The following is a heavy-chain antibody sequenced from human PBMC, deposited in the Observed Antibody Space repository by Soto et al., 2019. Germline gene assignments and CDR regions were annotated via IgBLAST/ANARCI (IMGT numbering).Heavy chain of an antibody. D-gene: IGHD4-17*01. CDR1: GGSISSSSYY. V-gene: IGHV4-39*01. CDR2: IYYSGST. Sequence: QLQLQESGPGLVKPSETLSLTCTVSGGSISSSSYYWGWIRQPPGKGLEWIGSIYYSGSTYYNPSPKGRVTISVDTSKNQCSLKLSSVTAADPAVYYCAKHGTTVVTRRFDSWGQGTLVTVSS. J-gene: IGHJ4*02. CDR3: AKHGTTVVTRRFDS.